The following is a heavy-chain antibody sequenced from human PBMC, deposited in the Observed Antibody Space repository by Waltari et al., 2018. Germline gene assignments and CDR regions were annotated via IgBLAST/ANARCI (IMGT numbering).Heavy chain of an antibody. D-gene: IGHD6-6*01. Sequence: QVQLQESGPGLVKPSETLSLTCTVSGYSISSGYYWGWIRQPPGKGLEWIGSIYHSGSTYYNPSLKSRVTISVDTSKNQFSLKLSSVTAADTAVYYCAGDWSIAARGSFDYWGQGTLVTVSS. CDR3: AGDWSIAARGSFDY. J-gene: IGHJ4*02. CDR1: GYSISSGYY. CDR2: IYHSGST. V-gene: IGHV4-38-2*02.